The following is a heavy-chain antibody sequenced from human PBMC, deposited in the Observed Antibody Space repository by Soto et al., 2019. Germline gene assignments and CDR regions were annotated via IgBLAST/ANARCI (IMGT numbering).Heavy chain of an antibody. CDR3: AQDSAGRGTFDP. J-gene: IGHJ5*02. D-gene: IGHD3-10*01. CDR2: TYHTGIT. CDR1: GGSFGTNY. Sequence: SETLSLTCTISGGSFGTNYCSWIRQAPCKGLEWIGYTYHTGITKYNPSLKSRATISVDTSKNQFSLTLNAAAAADTAVYYCAQDSAGRGTFDPCGQRILVTVSP. V-gene: IGHV4-59*13.